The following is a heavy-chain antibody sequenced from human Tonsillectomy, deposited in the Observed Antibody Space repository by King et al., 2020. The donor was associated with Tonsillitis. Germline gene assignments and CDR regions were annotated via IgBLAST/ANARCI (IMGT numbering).Heavy chain of an antibody. CDR3: AREGYYYDSSGSNPFDY. Sequence: VQLVESGGGVVQPGRSLRLSCAASGFTFSGYGMHWVRQAPGKGLEWVAIIWDDGSNKYYADSVKGRFTISRDNSKNTLYLQMNSLRAEDTAVYYCAREGYYYDSSGSNPFDYWGQGTLVTVSS. J-gene: IGHJ4*02. CDR2: IWDDGSNK. CDR1: GFTFSGYG. D-gene: IGHD3-22*01. V-gene: IGHV3-33*01.